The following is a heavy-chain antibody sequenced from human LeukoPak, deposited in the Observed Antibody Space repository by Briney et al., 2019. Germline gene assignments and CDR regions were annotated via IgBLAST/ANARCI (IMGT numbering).Heavy chain of an antibody. CDR3: ARGYDSSGY. CDR1: GYTFTSYA. V-gene: IGHV7-4-1*02. D-gene: IGHD3-22*01. J-gene: IGHJ4*02. CDR2: NNKNTGNP. Sequence: ASVKVSCKASGYTFTSYAMNWVRQPPGQGPEWMGWNNKNTGNPTYAQGFTGRFVFSLDTSVSTAYLQISSLTAEDTAVYYCARGYDSSGYWGQGTLVTVSS.